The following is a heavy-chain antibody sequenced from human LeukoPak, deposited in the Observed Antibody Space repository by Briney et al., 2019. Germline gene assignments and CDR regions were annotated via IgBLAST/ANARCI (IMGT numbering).Heavy chain of an antibody. Sequence: GGSLTLSCAASGFTFSNYWMHWVRQDPGKGLVWVSYINPDGSNTNYADSVKGRFTISRDNAKNALYLQMNSLRAEDTAVYYCAKDLHYGSADYWGQGTLVTVSS. CDR3: AKDLHYGSADY. CDR2: INPDGSNT. V-gene: IGHV3-74*01. D-gene: IGHD3-10*01. CDR1: GFTFSNYW. J-gene: IGHJ4*02.